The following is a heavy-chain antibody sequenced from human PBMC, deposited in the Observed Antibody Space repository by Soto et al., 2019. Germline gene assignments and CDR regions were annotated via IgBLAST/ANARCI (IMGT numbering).Heavy chain of an antibody. Sequence: ASVKVSCKASGYTFTIYYMHWVRQAPGQGLEWMGIINPSGGSTSYAQKFQGRVTMTRDTSTSTVYMELSSLRSEDTAVYYCARAPFRHEPDYWGQGTLVTVSS. J-gene: IGHJ4*02. CDR1: GYTFTIYY. CDR2: INPSGGST. CDR3: ARAPFRHEPDY. V-gene: IGHV1-46*03.